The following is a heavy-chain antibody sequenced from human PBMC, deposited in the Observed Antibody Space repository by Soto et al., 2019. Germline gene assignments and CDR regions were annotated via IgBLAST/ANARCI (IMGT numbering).Heavy chain of an antibody. CDR1: GGSISSSSYF. J-gene: IGHJ5*02. Sequence: SDTLSLTCTVSGGSISSSSYFWGWIRQPPGKGLEWIGSIYYSGSTYYNPSLKSRVTVSVDTSKNQFSLKLSSLTAADTAVYYCARHPSDFWFDPWGQGTLVTVS. CDR2: IYYSGST. V-gene: IGHV4-39*01. D-gene: IGHD2-21*02. CDR3: ARHPSDFWFDP.